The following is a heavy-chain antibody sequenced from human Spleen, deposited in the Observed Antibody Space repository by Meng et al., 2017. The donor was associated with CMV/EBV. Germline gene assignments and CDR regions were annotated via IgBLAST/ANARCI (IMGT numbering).Heavy chain of an antibody. CDR3: AKLTTYDSSGSYYGMDV. J-gene: IGHJ6*02. D-gene: IGHD3-22*01. V-gene: IGHV3-21*01. CDR2: ISSSSSYI. Sequence: GGSLRLSCAASGFTFNSYSMNWVRQAPGKGLDWVSSISSSSSYIYYADSVKGRFTISRDNAKNSLYLQMNSLRAEDTAVYYCAKLTTYDSSGSYYGMDVWGQGTTVTVSS. CDR1: GFTFNSYS.